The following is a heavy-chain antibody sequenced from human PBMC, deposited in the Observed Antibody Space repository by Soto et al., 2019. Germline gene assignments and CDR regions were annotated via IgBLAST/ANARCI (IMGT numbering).Heavy chain of an antibody. CDR3: ALNRNGDYVDY. V-gene: IGHV2-5*02. CDR2: IYWDDDK. J-gene: IGHJ4*02. Sequence: QITLKESGPTLVKPTQTLTLTCTFSGFSLSTSGVGVGWIRQPPGKALEWLALIYWDDDKRYSPSLKSRLTTTKDTSKNQMILTRTNMDPVDTATYYCALNRNGDYVDYWGQGTLVTVSS. D-gene: IGHD4-17*01. CDR1: GFSLSTSGVG.